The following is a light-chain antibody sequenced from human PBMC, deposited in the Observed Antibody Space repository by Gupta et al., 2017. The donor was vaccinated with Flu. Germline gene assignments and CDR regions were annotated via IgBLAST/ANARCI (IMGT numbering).Light chain of an antibody. CDR2: DDS. J-gene: IGLJ3*02. Sequence: SYVLTQPPSVSVAPGQTARITCGGNNIGSKSVHWYQQKPGQAPVLVVYDDSDRPSGITERFSGSNSGNTATLTIIRVEAGDEADYYCQVWDSSSDHWGFGGGTKLTVL. CDR3: QVWDSSSDHWG. V-gene: IGLV3-21*02. CDR1: NIGSKS.